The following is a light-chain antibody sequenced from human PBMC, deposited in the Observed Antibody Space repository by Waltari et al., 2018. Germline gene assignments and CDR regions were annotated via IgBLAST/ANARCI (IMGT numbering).Light chain of an antibody. J-gene: IGKJ1*01. V-gene: IGKV3-15*01. CDR2: GAS. CDR1: RSVSSN. Sequence: EIVMTQSPATLSVSPGERATLSCRASRSVSSNLAWYQQQPGQAPRLLIYGASTRATGIPARFSGSGSGTEFTLTISSMQSEDFAVYYCQQYNNLPSWTFGQGTKVEIK. CDR3: QQYNNLPSWT.